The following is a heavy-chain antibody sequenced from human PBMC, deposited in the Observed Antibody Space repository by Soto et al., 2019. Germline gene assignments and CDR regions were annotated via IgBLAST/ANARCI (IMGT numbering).Heavy chain of an antibody. J-gene: IGHJ4*02. CDR2: IYYSGST. V-gene: IGHV4-59*01. D-gene: IGHD5-12*01. Sequence: QVQLQESGPGLVKPSETLSLTCTVSGGSISSYYWSWIRQPPGKGLEWIGYIYYSGSTNYNPSLKSRVTISVDTSKNQFSLKLSSVTAADTAVYYCARYIVATTHFDYWGQGTLVTVSS. CDR1: GGSISSYY. CDR3: ARYIVATTHFDY.